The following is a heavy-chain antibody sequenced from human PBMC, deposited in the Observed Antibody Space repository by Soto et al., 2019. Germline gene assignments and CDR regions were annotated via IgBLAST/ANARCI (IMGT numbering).Heavy chain of an antibody. V-gene: IGHV4-30-4*01. Sequence: SETLSLTCTVSGGSIISTNYYWSGIREAPGKGLEWIGHIYYSGSTSYNPSLRSRLTISLDTSKNQFSLKLSSVTAADTAVYYCARDAAVYYCAREGWSYYYFGMDVWGQGTTVTVSS. J-gene: IGHJ6*02. CDR1: GGSIISTNYY. CDR3: ARDAAVYYCAREGWSYYYFGMDV. D-gene: IGHD3-10*01. CDR2: IYYSGST.